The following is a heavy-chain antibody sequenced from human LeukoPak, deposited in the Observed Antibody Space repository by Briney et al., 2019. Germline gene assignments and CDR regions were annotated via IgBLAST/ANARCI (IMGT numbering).Heavy chain of an antibody. V-gene: IGHV3-7*01. J-gene: IGHJ4*02. CDR2: IKQDGSEK. D-gene: IGHD1-26*01. CDR3: ASVGREYKWELLARVFDY. CDR1: GFTFSSYW. Sequence: GGSLRLSCAASGFTFSSYWMSWVRQAPGKGLEWVANIKQDGSEKYYVDSVKGRYTISRDNAKNSLYLQMNSLRAEDTAVYCCASVGREYKWELLARVFDYWGQGTLVTVSS.